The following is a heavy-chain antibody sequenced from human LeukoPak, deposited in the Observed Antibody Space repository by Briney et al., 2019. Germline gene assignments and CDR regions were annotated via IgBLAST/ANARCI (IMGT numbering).Heavy chain of an antibody. CDR2: IIPIFGTA. Sequence: GASVKVSCKASGYTFTSYGISWVRQAPGQGLEWMGGIIPIFGTANYAQKFQGRVTITADESTSTAYMELSSLRSEDTAVYYCARPYYDSSGYYPYYFDYWGQGTLVTVSS. D-gene: IGHD3-22*01. CDR1: GYTFTSYG. V-gene: IGHV1-69*13. CDR3: ARPYYDSSGYYPYYFDY. J-gene: IGHJ4*02.